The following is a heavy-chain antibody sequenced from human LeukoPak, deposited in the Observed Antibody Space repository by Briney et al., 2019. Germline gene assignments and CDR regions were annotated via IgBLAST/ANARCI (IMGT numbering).Heavy chain of an antibody. J-gene: IGHJ4*02. D-gene: IGHD3-16*01. CDR3: ARVRGSYASDY. CDR1: GFTFSGYS. V-gene: IGHV3-48*01. CDR2: ISSSSSTI. Sequence: GGSLRLSCAASGFTFSGYSMNWVRQAPGKGLEWLSYISSSSSTIYYADSVKGRITISRDNAKNSLYLQMNSLGAEDTALYYCARVRGSYASDYWGQGTLVTVSS.